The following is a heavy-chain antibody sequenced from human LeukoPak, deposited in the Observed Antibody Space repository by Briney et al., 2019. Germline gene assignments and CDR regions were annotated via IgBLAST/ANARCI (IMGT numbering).Heavy chain of an antibody. J-gene: IGHJ4*02. CDR2: ISYGGGEK. V-gene: IGHV3-30*01. CDR3: ARDEGTDFDY. Sequence: PGRSLRLSCVASGFTFSNYAMHWVRQAPGKGLEWVALISYGGGEKYYADSVKGRFTISRDDSKKTVYLQMDSLGVEDTAVYFCARDEGTDFDYWGRGTLVTVSS. CDR1: GFTFSNYA.